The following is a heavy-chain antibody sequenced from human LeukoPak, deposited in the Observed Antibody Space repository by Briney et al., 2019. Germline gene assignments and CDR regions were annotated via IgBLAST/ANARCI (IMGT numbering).Heavy chain of an antibody. J-gene: IGHJ4*02. CDR1: GYTFTSYD. CDR2: MNPNSGNT. Sequence: ASVKVSCKASGYTFTSYDINWVRQATGQGPEWMGWMNPNSGNTGYAQKFQGRVTMTRNTSISIAYMELSSLRSEDTAVYYCARLGYYDYIWGSYRYTELDYWGQGTLVTVSS. V-gene: IGHV1-8*01. CDR3: ARLGYYDYIWGSYRYTELDY. D-gene: IGHD3-16*02.